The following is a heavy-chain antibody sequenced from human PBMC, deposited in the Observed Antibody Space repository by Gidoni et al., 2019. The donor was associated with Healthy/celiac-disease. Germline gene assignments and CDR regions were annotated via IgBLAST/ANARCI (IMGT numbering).Heavy chain of an antibody. V-gene: IGHV1-69*01. J-gene: IGHJ4*02. CDR3: ATTFEYYYDSSGADY. CDR1: GGNCSSYA. CDR2: IIPIFGTA. D-gene: IGHD3-22*01. Sequence: QVQLVQSGAEVKTPGSSVQVSCKASGGNCSSYAISWVRQAPGQGLEWMGGIIPIFGTANYAQKFQGRVTITADESTSTAYMELSSLRSEDTAVYYCATTFEYYYDSSGADYWGQGTLVTVSS.